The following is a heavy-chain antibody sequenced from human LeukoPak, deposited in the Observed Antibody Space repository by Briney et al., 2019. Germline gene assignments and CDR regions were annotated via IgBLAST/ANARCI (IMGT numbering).Heavy chain of an antibody. J-gene: IGHJ6*01. CDR1: GFTFSSYG. CDR2: IWYDGSNK. V-gene: IGHV3-33*01. D-gene: IGHD2-2*01. CDR3: ARGYCSSTSCYGRSHYYYYGMDV. Sequence: GRSLRLSCAASGFTFSSYGMHWVRPAPGKGLEWVAVIWYDGSNKYYADSVKGRFTISRDNAKNTLYLQMNSLRAEDTAVYYCARGYCSSTSCYGRSHYYYYGMDVWGQGATVTVSS.